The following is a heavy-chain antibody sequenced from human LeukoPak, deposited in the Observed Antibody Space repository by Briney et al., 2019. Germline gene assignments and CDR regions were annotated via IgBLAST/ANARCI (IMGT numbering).Heavy chain of an antibody. J-gene: IGHJ6*02. CDR1: GYSFTSYW. V-gene: IGHV5-51*01. CDR3: ASTKRTDTAMVATNYGMDV. Sequence: GESLKISCKGSGYSFTSYWIGWVRQLPGKGLEWVGIIYPGDSDTRYSPSFQGQVTISADKSISTAYLQWTSLKASDTAMYYCASTKRTDTAMVATNYGMDVWGQGTTVTVSS. CDR2: IYPGDSDT. D-gene: IGHD5-18*01.